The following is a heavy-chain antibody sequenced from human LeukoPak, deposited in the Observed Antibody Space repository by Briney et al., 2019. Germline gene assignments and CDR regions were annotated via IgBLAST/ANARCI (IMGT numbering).Heavy chain of an antibody. V-gene: IGHV3-30*02. CDR1: GFTFSSYG. J-gene: IGHJ4*02. Sequence: GGSLRLSCAASGFTFSSYGMHWVRQAPGKGLEWVAFIRYDGSNKYYADSVKGRFTISRDNSKNTLYLQMNSLRAEDTAVYSCANDPRTIFGVASYYFDYWGQGTLVTVSS. CDR3: ANDPRTIFGVASYYFDY. D-gene: IGHD3-3*01. CDR2: IRYDGSNK.